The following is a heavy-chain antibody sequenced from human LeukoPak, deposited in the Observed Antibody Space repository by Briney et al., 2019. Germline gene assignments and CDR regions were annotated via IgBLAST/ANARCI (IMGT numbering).Heavy chain of an antibody. CDR1: GGTFSSYA. V-gene: IGHV1-69*05. D-gene: IGHD3-22*01. J-gene: IGHJ4*02. CDR2: IIPIFGTA. Sequence: SVKVSCKASGGTFSSYAISWVRQAPGQGLEWMGGIIPIFGTANYAQKFQGRATITTDESTSTAYMELSSLRSEDTAVYYCARHTYYYDSSGYYYFDYWGQGTLVTVSS. CDR3: ARHTYYYDSSGYYYFDY.